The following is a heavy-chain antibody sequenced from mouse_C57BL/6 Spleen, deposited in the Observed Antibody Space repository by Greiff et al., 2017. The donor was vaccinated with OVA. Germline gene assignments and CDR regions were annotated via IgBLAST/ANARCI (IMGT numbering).Heavy chain of an antibody. CDR1: GYSITSGYY. V-gene: IGHV3-6*01. CDR3: ARDAHWYFDV. Sequence: DVQLQESGPGLVKPSQSLSLTCSVTGYSITSGYYWNWIRQFPGNKLEWMGYLSYDGSHNYNPSLKNRISITRDTSKNQFFLKLNSVTTEDTATYYCARDAHWYFDVWGTGTTVTVSS. J-gene: IGHJ1*03. CDR2: LSYDGSH.